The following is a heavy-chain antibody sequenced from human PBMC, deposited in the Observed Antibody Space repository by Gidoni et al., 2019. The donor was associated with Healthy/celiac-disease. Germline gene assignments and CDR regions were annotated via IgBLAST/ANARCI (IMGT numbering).Heavy chain of an antibody. CDR3: ARRYYDSSGYYSYYYMDV. Sequence: QVQLVQSGAEVKKPGSSVKVSCKASGGTFSSYAISWVRQAPGQGLEWMGGIIPIFGTANYAQKFQGRVTITADKSTSTAYMELSSLRSEDTAVYYCARRYYDSSGYYSYYYMDVWGKGTTVTVSS. D-gene: IGHD3-22*01. CDR1: GGTFSSYA. CDR2: IIPIFGTA. J-gene: IGHJ6*03. V-gene: IGHV1-69*06.